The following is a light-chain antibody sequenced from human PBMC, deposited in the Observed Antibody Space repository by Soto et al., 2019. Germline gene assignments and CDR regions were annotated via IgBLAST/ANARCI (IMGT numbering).Light chain of an antibody. CDR1: RGISGG. CDR2: DAS. CDR3: QQGTSFPLT. Sequence: DFLMTQSPSSVSASDGDRLTITCRASRGISGGLAWYQQTPGKVPNLLIYDASTLQNGVPSRFSGSGSGTYFTITISNLSPEDFATYNSQQGTSFPLTFGGGTKVEI. J-gene: IGKJ4*01. V-gene: IGKV1-12*01.